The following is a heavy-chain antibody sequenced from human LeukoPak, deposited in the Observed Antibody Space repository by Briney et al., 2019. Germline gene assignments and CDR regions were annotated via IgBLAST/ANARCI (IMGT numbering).Heavy chain of an antibody. Sequence: SVKVSCKASGGTFSSYAISWVRQAPGQGLEWMGRIITILGIANYAQKFQGRVTITADKSTSTAYMELSSLRSEDTSVYYCARTSTLTSLAFDIWGQGTMVTVSS. CDR2: IITILGIA. CDR3: ARTSTLTSLAFDI. D-gene: IGHD4-17*01. J-gene: IGHJ3*02. V-gene: IGHV1-69*04. CDR1: GGTFSSYA.